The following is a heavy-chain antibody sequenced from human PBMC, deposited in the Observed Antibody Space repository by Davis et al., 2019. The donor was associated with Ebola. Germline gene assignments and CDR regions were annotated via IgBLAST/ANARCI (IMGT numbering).Heavy chain of an antibody. J-gene: IGHJ4*02. Sequence: ASVKVSCKVSGYTLTELSMHWVRQAPGKGLEWMGGFDPEDGETIYAQKFQGRVTMTEDTSTDTAYMELSSLRSEDTAVYYCATDLRGNGYVYYFDYWGQGTLVTVSS. CDR3: ATDLRGNGYVYYFDY. V-gene: IGHV1-24*01. D-gene: IGHD5-12*01. CDR2: FDPEDGET. CDR1: GYTLTELS.